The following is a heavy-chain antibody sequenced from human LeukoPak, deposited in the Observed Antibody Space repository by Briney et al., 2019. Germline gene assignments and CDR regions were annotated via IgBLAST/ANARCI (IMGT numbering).Heavy chain of an antibody. Sequence: ASVKVSCKASGYTFTSYDINWVRQTTGQGLEWMGWMNPNSGNTGYAQKFQGRVTMTRNTSISTAYMELSSLRSEDTAVYYCARARISMVRGRYYFDYWGQGTLVTVSS. CDR2: MNPNSGNT. D-gene: IGHD3-10*01. V-gene: IGHV1-8*01. J-gene: IGHJ4*02. CDR1: GYTFTSYD. CDR3: ARARISMVRGRYYFDY.